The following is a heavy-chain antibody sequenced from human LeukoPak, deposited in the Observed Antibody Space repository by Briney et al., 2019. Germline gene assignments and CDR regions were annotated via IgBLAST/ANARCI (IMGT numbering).Heavy chain of an antibody. J-gene: IGHJ6*02. CDR1: VYTFTGYY. CDR3: ARVVGSGPPNYYCYYGMDV. CDR2: INPNSGGT. D-gene: IGHD6-19*01. V-gene: IGHV1-2*02. Sequence: ASVKVSCKSSVYTFTGYYIHWVRQAPGQGLEWIGWINPNSGGTNYAQKFQGRVTMTRDTSISTAYMEVNRLTSDDTAVYYCARVVGSGPPNYYCYYGMDVWGQGTTVTVSS.